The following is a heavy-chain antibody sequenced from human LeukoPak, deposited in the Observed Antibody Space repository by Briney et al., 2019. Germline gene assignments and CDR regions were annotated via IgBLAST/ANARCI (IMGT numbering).Heavy chain of an antibody. CDR3: VKRAPARLPRDYFDY. D-gene: IGHD5-18*01. J-gene: IGHJ4*02. Sequence: PGGSLRLSCAASGFTFSSYAMHWVRQAPGKGLEYVSAISSNGGSTYYADSVKGRFTISRDNSKNTLYLQMSSLRAEDTAVYYCVKRAPARLPRDYFDYWGQGTLVTVSS. CDR1: GFTFSSYA. V-gene: IGHV3-64D*06. CDR2: ISSNGGST.